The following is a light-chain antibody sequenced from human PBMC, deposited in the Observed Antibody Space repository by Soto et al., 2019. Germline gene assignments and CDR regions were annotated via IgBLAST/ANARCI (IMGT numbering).Light chain of an antibody. J-gene: IGLJ1*01. CDR1: SSNLGCYSY. V-gene: IGLV2-14*01. Sequence: APTQPASGAGSPQHSITTSCTGTSSNLGCYSYLSWHQQHPGKAPIPMLSGVSSRPSGVSNRFSGSKSGNTASLTISGLQAEVEADYYCSSYTSSSTLYVFGTGTKGTVL. CDR2: GVS. CDR3: SSYTSSSTLYV.